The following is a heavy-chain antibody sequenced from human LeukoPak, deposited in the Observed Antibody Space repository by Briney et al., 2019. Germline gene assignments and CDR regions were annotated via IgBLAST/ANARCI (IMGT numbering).Heavy chain of an antibody. CDR3: ARGGVHDNYFDY. D-gene: IGHD3-10*01. J-gene: IGHJ4*02. V-gene: IGHV1-69*04. CDR1: GGTFSGYA. CDR2: IIPILGIA. Sequence: SVKVSCKASGGTFSGYAISWVRQAPGQGLEWMGRIIPILGIANYAQKFQGRVTITADKSTSTAYMELSSLRSEDTAVYYCARGGVHDNYFDYWGQGTLVTVSS.